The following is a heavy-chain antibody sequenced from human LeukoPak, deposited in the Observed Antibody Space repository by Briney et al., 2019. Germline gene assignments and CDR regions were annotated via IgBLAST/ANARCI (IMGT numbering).Heavy chain of an antibody. V-gene: IGHV4-39*01. CDR1: GVSLSSSSYY. D-gene: IGHD6-13*01. J-gene: IGHJ5*02. CDR3: ARSGEVILPYTSGWYGFNWFDP. CDR2: VYYSGTT. Sequence: SETLSLTCIVSGVSLSSSSYYWGWIRQSPGKGLEWIGSVYYSGTTYYNPSLKSRVTISVDTSKNQFSLKVRSVTAADTAVYYCARSGEVILPYTSGWYGFNWFDPWGQGTLVTVSS.